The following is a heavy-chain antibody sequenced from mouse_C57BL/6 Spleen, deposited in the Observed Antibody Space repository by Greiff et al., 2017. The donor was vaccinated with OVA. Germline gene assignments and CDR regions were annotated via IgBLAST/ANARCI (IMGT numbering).Heavy chain of an antibody. CDR2: IYPGDGDT. D-gene: IGHD1-1*01. Sequence: VQRVESGPELVKPGASVKISCKASGYAFSSSWMNWVKQRPGKGLEWIGRIYPGDGDTNYNGKFKGKATLTADKSSSTAYMQLSSLTSEDSAVYFCARGYGTFDYWGQGTTLTVSS. CDR3: ARGYGTFDY. J-gene: IGHJ2*01. CDR1: GYAFSSSW. V-gene: IGHV1-82*01.